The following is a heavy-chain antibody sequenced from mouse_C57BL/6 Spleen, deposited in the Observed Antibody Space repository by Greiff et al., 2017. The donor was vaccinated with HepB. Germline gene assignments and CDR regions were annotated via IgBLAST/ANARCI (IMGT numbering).Heavy chain of an antibody. D-gene: IGHD2-5*01. Sequence: VQLQQPGAELVKPGASVKLSCKASGYTFTSYWMHWVKQRPGRGLEWIGRIDPNSGGTKYNEKFKSKATLTVDKPSSTAYMQLSSLTSEDSAVYYCARETYYSNLNWYFDVWGTGTTVTVSS. CDR3: ARETYYSNLNWYFDV. CDR1: GYTFTSYW. CDR2: IDPNSGGT. J-gene: IGHJ1*03. V-gene: IGHV1-72*01.